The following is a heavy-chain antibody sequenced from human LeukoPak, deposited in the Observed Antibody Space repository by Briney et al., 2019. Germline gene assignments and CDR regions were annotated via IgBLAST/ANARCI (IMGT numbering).Heavy chain of an antibody. Sequence: GESLKISCKGSGYSFTSYWIGWVRQMPGKGLERMGIIYPGDSDTRYSPSFQGQVTISADKSISTAYMELSRLRSDDTAVYYCARDSNWAYDYWGQGTLVTVSS. CDR3: ARDSNWAYDY. CDR2: IYPGDSDT. CDR1: GYSFTSYW. V-gene: IGHV5-51*01. D-gene: IGHD1-1*01. J-gene: IGHJ4*02.